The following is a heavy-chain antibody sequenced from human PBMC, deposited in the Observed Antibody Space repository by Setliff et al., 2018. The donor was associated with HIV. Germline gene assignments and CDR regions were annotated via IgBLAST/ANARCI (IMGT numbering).Heavy chain of an antibody. CDR3: ARRMWQQDSKFMYYFDY. CDR2: IYPGDSDT. CDR1: GYSFTSYW. Sequence: GESLKISCKGSGYSFTSYWIGWVRQMPGKGLEWMGIIYPGDSDTRYSPSFQGQVTISADKSISTAYLQWSSLKASDTAMYYCARRMWQQDSKFMYYFDYWGQGTRVTVSS. J-gene: IGHJ4*02. V-gene: IGHV5-51*01. D-gene: IGHD6-13*01.